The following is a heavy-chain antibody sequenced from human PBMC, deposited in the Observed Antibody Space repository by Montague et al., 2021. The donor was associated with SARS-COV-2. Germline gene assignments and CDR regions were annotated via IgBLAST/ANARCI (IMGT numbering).Heavy chain of an antibody. CDR1: GFTFSSYG. Sequence: SLRLSCAPSGFTFSSYGMHWVRQAPGKGLEWVAVIWYDGSNKYYADSVKGRFTISRDNSKNTLYLQMNSLRAEDTAVYYCARVRGYDFLTGYLDFWGQGTLGTVSS. CDR3: ARVRGYDFLTGYLDF. V-gene: IGHV3-33*01. D-gene: IGHD3-9*01. J-gene: IGHJ4*02. CDR2: IWYDGSNK.